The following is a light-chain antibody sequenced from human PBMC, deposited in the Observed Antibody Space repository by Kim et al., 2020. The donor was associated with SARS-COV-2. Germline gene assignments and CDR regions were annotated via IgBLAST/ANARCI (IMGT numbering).Light chain of an antibody. CDR1: GGGLAENV. CDR2: EYN. Sequence: LTDRCPRSGGGLAENVVKWYQERPGSAPATVIYEYNQRSAGVPGRFSGSIDSSSNSASLTTSGLKTEDEADYYCQSYNSSNLNWVFGGGTQLTVL. V-gene: IGLV6-57*03. CDR3: QSYNSSNLNWV. J-gene: IGLJ3*02.